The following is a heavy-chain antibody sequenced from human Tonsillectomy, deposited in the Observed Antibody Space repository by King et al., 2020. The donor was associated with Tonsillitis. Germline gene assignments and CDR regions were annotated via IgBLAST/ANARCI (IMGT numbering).Heavy chain of an antibody. CDR1: GVSISSSRYY. J-gene: IGHJ4*02. CDR2: SYYRWST. D-gene: IGHD2-15*01. V-gene: IGHV4-39*01. CDR3: ASLDCSGGSCAFVY. Sequence: QLQESGPGLVKPSETLSLTCTVSGVSISSSRYYWVWIRQPPGKGLEWIGGSYYRWSTYHNPSLKSRVTISVDTSNNEFSLKLSSVTAADTAVYYCASLDCSGGSCAFVYWGQGTLVTVSS.